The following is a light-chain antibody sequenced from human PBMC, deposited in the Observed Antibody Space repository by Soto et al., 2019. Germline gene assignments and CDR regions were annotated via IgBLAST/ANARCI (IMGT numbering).Light chain of an antibody. CDR2: DVT. Sequence: QPALTQPASVSGPPGQAITISCTGTSSDDGAYNYVSWYQHHPGKAPRLVIYDVTNRPSGICDRFSGSKSGNTASLTISGLLAEDEADYYCASYTTISTYVFGTGTKVTVL. V-gene: IGLV2-14*01. CDR3: ASYTTISTYV. J-gene: IGLJ1*01. CDR1: SSDDGAYNY.